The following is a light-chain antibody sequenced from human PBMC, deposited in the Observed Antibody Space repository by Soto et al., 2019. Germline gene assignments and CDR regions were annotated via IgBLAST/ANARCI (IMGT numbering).Light chain of an antibody. CDR2: GSS. V-gene: IGKV3-15*01. CDR3: QQYNYWPRT. J-gene: IGKJ1*01. Sequence: EIVMTQSPATLSVSPGERATLSCRASHSISDTLAWYQQKPGQAPRLLIFGSSTRAPGIPARFSASGSETAFTLTITTLQSEDVAVYYCQQYNYWPRTFGQGTKVEFK. CDR1: HSISDT.